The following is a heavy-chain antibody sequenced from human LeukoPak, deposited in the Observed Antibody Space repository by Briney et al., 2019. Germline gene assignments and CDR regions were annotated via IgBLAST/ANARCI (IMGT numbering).Heavy chain of an antibody. Sequence: GGSLRLSCAASGFTFSSYWMHWVRQAPGKGLVWVSRIYSDGNTTNYADSVKGRFAISRDNAKNTLYLQMNSLRAEDTAVYYCARDQGSTSRGIDYWGQGTLVTVSS. CDR2: IYSDGNTT. CDR3: ARDQGSTSRGIDY. V-gene: IGHV3-74*01. D-gene: IGHD2-2*01. J-gene: IGHJ4*02. CDR1: GFTFSSYW.